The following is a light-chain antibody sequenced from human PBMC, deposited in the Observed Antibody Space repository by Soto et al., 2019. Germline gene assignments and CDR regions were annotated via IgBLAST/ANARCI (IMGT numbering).Light chain of an antibody. CDR1: SSDVGGYNY. Sequence: QSALTQPASVSGSPGQSITISCTGTSSDVGGYNYVSWYQQHPGKAPKLMIYDVSNRPSGVSNRFSGSKSGNTASLTISGLQAEDEADYYCSSYPSSSTGVVFGGGTKLTVL. CDR3: SSYPSSSTGVV. CDR2: DVS. J-gene: IGLJ2*01. V-gene: IGLV2-14*01.